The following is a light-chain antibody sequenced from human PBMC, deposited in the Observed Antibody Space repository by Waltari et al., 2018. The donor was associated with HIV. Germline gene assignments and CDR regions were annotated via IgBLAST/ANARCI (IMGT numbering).Light chain of an antibody. J-gene: IGLJ1*01. V-gene: IGLV3-21*02. CDR3: QVWDSSSDHYV. CDR2: DDG. CDR1: NIGTKT. Sequence: SYVLTQPPSVSVAPGQTARINCGGNNIGTKTVHWYQHKPGQAPVLVIYDDGDRPSGIPERFSGSHSGNTATLTISRVEAGDEADYYCQVWDSSSDHYVFGSGSKVTV.